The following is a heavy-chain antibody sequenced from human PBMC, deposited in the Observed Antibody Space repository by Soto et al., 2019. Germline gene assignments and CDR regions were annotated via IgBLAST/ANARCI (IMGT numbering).Heavy chain of an antibody. D-gene: IGHD1-26*01. CDR2: IIPIFGTA. Sequence: QVQLVQSGAEVKKPGSSVKVSCKASGGTCSSYAISWVRQAPGQGLEWMGGIIPIFGTANYAQKFQGRVTITADESTSTAYMELSSLRSEDTAVYYCARDGAAILGAYYYGMDVWGQGTTVTVSS. CDR3: ARDGAAILGAYYYGMDV. CDR1: GGTCSSYA. J-gene: IGHJ6*02. V-gene: IGHV1-69*01.